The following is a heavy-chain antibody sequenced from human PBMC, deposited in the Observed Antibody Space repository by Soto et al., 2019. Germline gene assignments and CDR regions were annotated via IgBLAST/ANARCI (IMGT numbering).Heavy chain of an antibody. D-gene: IGHD1-1*01. CDR2: ISGSGGST. Sequence: GGSLRLSCAASGFTFSSYAMSWVRQAPGKGLEWVSAISGSGGSTYYADSVKGRFTISRDNSKNTLYLQMNSLRAEDTAVYYCAKTSVRWAQQPNYFDYWGQGTLVTAPQ. CDR3: AKTSVRWAQQPNYFDY. V-gene: IGHV3-23*01. J-gene: IGHJ4*02. CDR1: GFTFSSYA.